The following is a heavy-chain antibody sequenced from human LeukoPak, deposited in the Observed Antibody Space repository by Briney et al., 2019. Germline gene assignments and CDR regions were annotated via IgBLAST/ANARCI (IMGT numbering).Heavy chain of an antibody. CDR3: ARGKFSVGWLQSTGDY. D-gene: IGHD5-24*01. CDR1: GYTYTSYD. J-gene: IGHJ4*02. Sequence: ASVKVSCKASGYTYTSYDINWVRQATGLQLEGMGWMNPNSGNTGYAQKFQGRVTMTRNTSISTAYIELSSLRSEDTAVYYCARGKFSVGWLQSTGDYWGQGTLVTVSS. CDR2: MNPNSGNT. V-gene: IGHV1-8*01.